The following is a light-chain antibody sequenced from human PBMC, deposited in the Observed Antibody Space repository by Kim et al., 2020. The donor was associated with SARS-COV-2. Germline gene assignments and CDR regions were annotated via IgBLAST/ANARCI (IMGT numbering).Light chain of an antibody. CDR2: DKN. J-gene: IGLJ3*02. Sequence: VDLGQTGRITCKGDSLRRYYASWYQQRPGQAPVLVIYDKNNRPSGIPDRFSGSNSGNTASLTITGTQAEDEADYYCNSRDSSGNVLFGGGTKLTVL. CDR3: NSRDSSGNVL. CDR1: SLRRYY. V-gene: IGLV3-19*01.